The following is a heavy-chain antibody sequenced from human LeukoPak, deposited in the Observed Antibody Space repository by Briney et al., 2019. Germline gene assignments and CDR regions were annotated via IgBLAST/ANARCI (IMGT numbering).Heavy chain of an antibody. Sequence: GESLKISCKGSGYSFTTFWIGWVRQMPGKGLEWMGIIYPDDSDTRYSPSFQGQVTISADKSISTAYLQWNSLKASDTAIYYCARQTGNFDYWGQGTLVTVSS. D-gene: IGHD1-14*01. CDR2: IYPDDSDT. J-gene: IGHJ4*02. CDR3: ARQTGNFDY. V-gene: IGHV5-51*01. CDR1: GYSFTTFW.